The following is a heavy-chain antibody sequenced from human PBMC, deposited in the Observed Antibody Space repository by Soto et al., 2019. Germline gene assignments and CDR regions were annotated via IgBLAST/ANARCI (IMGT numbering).Heavy chain of an antibody. D-gene: IGHD6-19*01. CDR1: GFTFSSYS. V-gene: IGHV3-48*01. CDR3: ARDQGGIAVAGTSDDY. Sequence: GGSLRLSCAASGFTFSSYSMNWVRQAPGKGLEWVSYISSSSSTIYYADSVKGRFTISRDNAKNSLYLQMNSLRAEDTAVYYCARDQGGIAVAGTSDDYWGQGTLVTVSS. J-gene: IGHJ4*02. CDR2: ISSSSSTI.